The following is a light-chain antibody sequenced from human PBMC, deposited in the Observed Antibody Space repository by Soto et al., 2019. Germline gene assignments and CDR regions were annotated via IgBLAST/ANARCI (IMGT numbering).Light chain of an antibody. Sequence: EIVLTQSPATLSLSPGERATLSCRASQSVYTYLAWYQQKPGQAPRLLIYDASNRATGIPARFSGSGSGTDFTLPISSLEPEDFAVYYCQHRKNWPPGAAFGGGTKVEIK. CDR3: QHRKNWPPGAA. CDR2: DAS. J-gene: IGKJ4*01. CDR1: QSVYTY. V-gene: IGKV3-11*01.